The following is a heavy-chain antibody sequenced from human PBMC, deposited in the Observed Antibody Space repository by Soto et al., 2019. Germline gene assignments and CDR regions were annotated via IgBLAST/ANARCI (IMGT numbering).Heavy chain of an antibody. CDR2: VIPILGMA. Sequence: QVQLVQSGAEVKKPGSSVKVSCKTSGGTFSSDTFSWVRQAPGQGLEWVGRVIPILGMANNAQNFEGRVTFTADKYTNTAYMELTTLRSEDTAIYYCAREASYDAFEIWGQGTLVTVSS. CDR1: GGTFSSDT. J-gene: IGHJ3*02. V-gene: IGHV1-69*08. CDR3: AREASYDAFEI.